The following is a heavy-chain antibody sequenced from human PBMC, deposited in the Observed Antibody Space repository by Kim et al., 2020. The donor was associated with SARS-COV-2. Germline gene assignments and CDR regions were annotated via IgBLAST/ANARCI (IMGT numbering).Heavy chain of an antibody. CDR2: ISSSSSYI. Sequence: GGSLRLSCAASGFTFSSYSMNWVRQAPGKGLEWVSSISSSSSYIYYADSVKCRFTISRDNAKNSLYLQMNSLRAEDTAVYYCARAKQLARDAFDIWGQGTMVTVSS. CDR1: GFTFSSYS. J-gene: IGHJ3*02. CDR3: ARAKQLARDAFDI. D-gene: IGHD6-6*01. V-gene: IGHV3-21*01.